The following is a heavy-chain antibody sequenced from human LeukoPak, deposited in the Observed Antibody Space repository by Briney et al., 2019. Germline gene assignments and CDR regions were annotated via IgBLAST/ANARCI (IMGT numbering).Heavy chain of an antibody. J-gene: IGHJ4*02. Sequence: ASVKVSCKASGYTFTGYYMHWVRQAPGQGLEWMGWINPNSGGTNYAQKFQGRVTMTRDTSISTAYMELSRLRSDDTAVYYCAREIYIAAAGTQNLAVGVGYWGQGTLVTVSS. V-gene: IGHV1-2*02. D-gene: IGHD6-13*01. CDR3: AREIYIAAAGTQNLAVGVGY. CDR2: INPNSGGT. CDR1: GYTFTGYY.